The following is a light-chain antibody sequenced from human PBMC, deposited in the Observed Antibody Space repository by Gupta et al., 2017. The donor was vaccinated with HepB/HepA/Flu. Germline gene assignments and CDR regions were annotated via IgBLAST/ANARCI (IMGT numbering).Light chain of an antibody. Sequence: DIVLTQSSATLSSSPGERATLSCRATQSIGSYLVWFQQQPDQVPRLLIYDASNRATGIPARFSGSWSGTDFTLTISILEPEDFAVYYCQQRYAWPLTFGPGTKVDIK. CDR2: DAS. V-gene: IGKV3-11*01. J-gene: IGKJ3*01. CDR1: QSIGSY. CDR3: QQRYAWPLT.